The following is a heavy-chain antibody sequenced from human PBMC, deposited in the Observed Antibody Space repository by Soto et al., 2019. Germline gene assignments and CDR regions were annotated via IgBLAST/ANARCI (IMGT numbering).Heavy chain of an antibody. CDR2: ISAYNGNT. CDR3: ASVPPSVATLIYYYYCYGMDV. D-gene: IGHD5-12*01. V-gene: IGHV1-18*01. CDR1: GYTFTSYG. J-gene: IGHJ6*02. Sequence: ASVKVSCKASGYTFTSYGISWVRPAPGPGLKWMGWISAYNGNTNYAQKLQGRVTMTTDTSTSTAYMELRSLRSDDTAVYYCASVPPSVATLIYYYYCYGMDVWGQGTRVTVSS.